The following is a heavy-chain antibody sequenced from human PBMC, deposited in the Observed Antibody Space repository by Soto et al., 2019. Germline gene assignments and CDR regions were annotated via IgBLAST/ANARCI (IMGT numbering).Heavy chain of an antibody. V-gene: IGHV3-30-3*01. J-gene: IGHJ4*02. CDR1: GFTFSSYA. CDR3: ARVSAVAGTKGSVQY. D-gene: IGHD6-19*01. CDR2: ISYDGSNK. Sequence: PVGSLRLSCAASGFTFSSYAMHCVRHAPGKGLEWVAVISYDGSNKYYADSVKGRFTISRDNSKNTLYLQMNSLRAEDTAVYYCARVSAVAGTKGSVQYWGQGTLVTVSS.